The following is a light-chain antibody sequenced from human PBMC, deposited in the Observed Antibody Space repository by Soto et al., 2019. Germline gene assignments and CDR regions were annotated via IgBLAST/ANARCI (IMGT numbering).Light chain of an antibody. CDR3: SSYTSSSTYV. V-gene: IGLV2-14*03. CDR1: SSDVGAYNS. J-gene: IGLJ1*01. CDR2: DVS. Sequence: QSVLTQPASVSVSPGQSIAISCPGNSSDVGAYNSVSWYQQHPGRAPKLMIHDVSNRPSGVSNRFSGSKSGNSAFLTISCLHAEDESDYYCSSYTSSSTYVFGTGTKVTVL.